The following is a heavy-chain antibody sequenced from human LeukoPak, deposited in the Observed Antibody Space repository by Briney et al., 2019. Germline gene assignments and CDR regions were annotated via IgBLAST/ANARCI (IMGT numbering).Heavy chain of an antibody. CDR3: ATGEGYGYMDV. Sequence: ASVTVSCKVSGYTLTELSMHWVRQAPGKGLEWMGGFDPEDGETIYALKFQGRVTMTEDTSTDTAYMELSSLRSEDTAVYYCATGEGYGYMDVWGKGTTVTVSS. D-gene: IGHD5-18*01. CDR1: GYTLTELS. V-gene: IGHV1-24*01. CDR2: FDPEDGET. J-gene: IGHJ6*03.